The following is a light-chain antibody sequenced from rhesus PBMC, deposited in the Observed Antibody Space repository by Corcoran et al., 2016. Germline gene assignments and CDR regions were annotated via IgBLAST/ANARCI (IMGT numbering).Light chain of an antibody. J-gene: IGKJ2*01. Sequence: DIQMTQSPSSLSASVGDRVTITCQASQGISSWLAWYQQKPGKAPKLLIYVASSLQSGVPSRVSGRGSGTEFTLTISSLQPEDFATYYCQQHNSYPYSFGQGTKVEIK. CDR3: QQHNSYPYS. CDR2: VAS. V-gene: IGKV1-33*02. CDR1: QGISSW.